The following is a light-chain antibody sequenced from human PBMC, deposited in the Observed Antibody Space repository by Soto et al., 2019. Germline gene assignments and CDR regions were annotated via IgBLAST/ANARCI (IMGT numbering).Light chain of an antibody. CDR1: NIGSKS. CDR3: QVWDSSSDHVV. CDR2: DDS. V-gene: IGLV3-21*02. Sequence: SSELTQPPSVSVAPGQTARITCGGNNIGSKSVHWYQQKPGQAPVLVVYDDSDRPSGIPARFSGSNSGNTATLTISRVEAGDEDDYYCQVWDSSSDHVVFGGGTKVTVL. J-gene: IGLJ2*01.